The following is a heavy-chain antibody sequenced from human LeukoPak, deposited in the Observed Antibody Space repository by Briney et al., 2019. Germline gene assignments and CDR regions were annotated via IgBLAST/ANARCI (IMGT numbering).Heavy chain of an antibody. J-gene: IGHJ4*02. V-gene: IGHV3-53*01. CDR2: IYSGGST. Sequence: GGSLRLSCAASGFTVSSNYMSWVRQAPGKGLEWGSVIYSGGSTYYADSVKGRFTISRDNSKNTLYLQMNSLRAEDTAVYYCASSDYGDYLDYWGQGTLVTVSS. CDR3: ASSDYGDYLDY. CDR1: GFTVSSNY. D-gene: IGHD4-17*01.